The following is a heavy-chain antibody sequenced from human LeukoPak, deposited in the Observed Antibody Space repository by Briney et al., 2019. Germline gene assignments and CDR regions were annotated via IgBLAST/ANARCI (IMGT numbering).Heavy chain of an antibody. CDR2: INHSGST. Sequence: SETLSLTCAVYGGSFSGYYWSWIRQPPGKGLEWIGEINHSGSTNYNPSLKSRVTISVDTSKNQFSLKLSSVTAADTAVYYCASYKATSRRYYFDYWGQGTLVTVSS. CDR1: GGSFSGYY. J-gene: IGHJ4*02. D-gene: IGHD2-2*01. CDR3: ASYKATSRRYYFDY. V-gene: IGHV4-34*01.